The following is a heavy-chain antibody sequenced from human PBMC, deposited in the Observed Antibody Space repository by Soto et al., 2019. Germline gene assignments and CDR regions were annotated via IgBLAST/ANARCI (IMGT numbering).Heavy chain of an antibody. Sequence: PSETLSLTYTVSGGSISSYYWSWIRKPPGKGLEWIGYINYSGSTNYNPSLKSLVSISVDTSKNLFSLKLTFVTVVDTAVYYCARRYGGNFDYWGQGTLVTVSS. CDR3: ARRYGGNFDY. CDR1: GGSISSYY. J-gene: IGHJ4*02. V-gene: IGHV4-59*01. D-gene: IGHD1-26*01. CDR2: INYSGST.